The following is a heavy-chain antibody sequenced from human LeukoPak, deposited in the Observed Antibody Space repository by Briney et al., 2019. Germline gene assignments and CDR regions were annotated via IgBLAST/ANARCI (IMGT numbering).Heavy chain of an antibody. J-gene: IGHJ4*02. CDR2: IIPILGIA. CDR3: ARHGLPTGYFDY. Sequence: SVKVSRKASGGTFSSYAISWVRQAPGQGLEWMGRIIPILGIANYAQKFQGRVTITADKSTSTAYMELSSLRSEDTAVYYCARHGLPTGYFDYWGQGTLVTVSS. D-gene: IGHD2-15*01. CDR1: GGTFSSYA. V-gene: IGHV1-69*04.